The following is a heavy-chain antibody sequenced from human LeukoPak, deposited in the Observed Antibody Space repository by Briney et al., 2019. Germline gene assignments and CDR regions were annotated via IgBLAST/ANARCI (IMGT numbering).Heavy chain of an antibody. D-gene: IGHD1-26*01. CDR3: ASLRGVGAPLDY. V-gene: IGHV4-59*01. Sequence: PSETLSLTCTVSGGSISSYYWSWIRQPPGKGLEWIGYFYYSGSTNYNPSLKSRVTISVDTSKNQFSLKLSSVTAADTAVYYCASLRGVGAPLDYWGQGTLVTVSS. CDR1: GGSISSYY. CDR2: FYYSGST. J-gene: IGHJ4*02.